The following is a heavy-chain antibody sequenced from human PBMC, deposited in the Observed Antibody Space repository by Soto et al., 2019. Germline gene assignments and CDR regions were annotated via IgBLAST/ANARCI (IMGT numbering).Heavy chain of an antibody. Sequence: WGSLRLSCVTSGFNFGNFGMHWVRQAPGKGLEWVTVISNDENIKEDSVGGRFAVARDNAKNTLYLQLTSLRDEDTAMYYCARGLRGVLDYWGQGTLVTVSA. V-gene: IGHV3-33*01. D-gene: IGHD5-12*01. J-gene: IGHJ4*02. CDR3: ARGLRGVLDY. CDR1: GFNFGNFG. CDR2: ISNDENIK.